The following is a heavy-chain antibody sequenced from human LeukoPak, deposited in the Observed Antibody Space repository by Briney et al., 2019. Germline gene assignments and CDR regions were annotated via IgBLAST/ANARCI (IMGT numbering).Heavy chain of an antibody. V-gene: IGHV3-53*01. CDR2: IYSGGST. CDR3: ARDYSGCLDY. Sequence: GGSLRLSCAASGFTVSSDYMSWVRQAPGKGLEWVSVIYSGGSTYYADSVKGRFTISRDNSKNTLYLQMNSLRAEDTAVYYCARDYSGCLDYWGQGTLVTVSS. D-gene: IGHD6-19*01. J-gene: IGHJ4*02. CDR1: GFTVSSDY.